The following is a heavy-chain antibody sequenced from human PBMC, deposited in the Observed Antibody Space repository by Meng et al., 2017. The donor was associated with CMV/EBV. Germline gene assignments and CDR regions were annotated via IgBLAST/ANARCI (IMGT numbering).Heavy chain of an antibody. CDR1: FSSYA. CDR3: ARGDYYGSGSYPLYNWFDP. V-gene: IGHV1-69*10. Sequence: FSSYAISWVGQAPGQGLEWMGGIIPILGIANYAQKFQGRVTITADKSTSTAYMELSSLRSEDTAVYYCARGDYYGSGSYPLYNWFDPWGQGTLVTVSS. D-gene: IGHD3-10*01. CDR2: IIPILGIA. J-gene: IGHJ5*02.